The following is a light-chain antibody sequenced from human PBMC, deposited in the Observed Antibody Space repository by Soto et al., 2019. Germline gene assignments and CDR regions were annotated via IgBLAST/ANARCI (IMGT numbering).Light chain of an antibody. Sequence: QSALTQPASVSGSPGQSISISCTGTSSDVGGYYYVSWYRQHPGTAPRLLIYEVSNRPSGASSRFSGSKSGNTASLTISGLLADDEADYYCSSYTSSNTVVFGGGTKLTVL. J-gene: IGLJ2*01. V-gene: IGLV2-14*01. CDR3: SSYTSSNTVV. CDR1: SSDVGGYYY. CDR2: EVS.